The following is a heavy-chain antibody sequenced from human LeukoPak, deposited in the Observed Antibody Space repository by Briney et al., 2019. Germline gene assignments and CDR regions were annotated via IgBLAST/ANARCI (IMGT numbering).Heavy chain of an antibody. CDR2: ISGSGGST. J-gene: IGHJ4*02. V-gene: IGHV3-23*01. CDR1: GFIFRTYG. D-gene: IGHD6-19*01. Sequence: GGSLRLSCAASGFIFRTYGMTWVRQAPGKGLEWVSVISGSGGSTYYADSVNGRFTISRDNSKNTLYLQMNGLSAEDTAVYYCARDDREFDSAWYYPMDYWGQGTRDPVFS. CDR3: ARDDREFDSAWYYPMDY.